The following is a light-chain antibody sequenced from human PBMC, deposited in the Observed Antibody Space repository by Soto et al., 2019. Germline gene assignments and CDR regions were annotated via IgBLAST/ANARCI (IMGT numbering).Light chain of an antibody. Sequence: ENVLTQSPGILLLSPGEIANISCRASQRVTSNYLAWYQQKPGQAPRLLIYGASSRATGIPDRFSGSGSGTEFTLTISNLQSEDFGVSYCPQYENWPPYCFGSETKVDI. J-gene: IGKJ2*03. CDR3: PQYENWPPYC. CDR2: GAS. CDR1: QRVTSNY. V-gene: IGKV3-20*01.